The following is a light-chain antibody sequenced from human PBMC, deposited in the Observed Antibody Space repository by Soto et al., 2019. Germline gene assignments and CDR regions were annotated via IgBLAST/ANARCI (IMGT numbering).Light chain of an antibody. V-gene: IGLV2-11*01. CDR1: SSDVGGYNY. CDR3: CSYAGSYTFTYV. CDR2: DVS. Sequence: QSVLTQPRSVSGSPGQSVTISCTGTSSDVGGYNYVSWYQQHPGKAPKVMIYDVSKRPSGVPDRFSGSKSGNTASLTISGLQAEDEADYHCCSYAGSYTFTYVFGTGTKVTVL. J-gene: IGLJ1*01.